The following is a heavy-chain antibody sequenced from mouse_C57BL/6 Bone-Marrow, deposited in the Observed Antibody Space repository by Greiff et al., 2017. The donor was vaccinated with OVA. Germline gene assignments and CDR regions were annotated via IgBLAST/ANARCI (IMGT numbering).Heavy chain of an antibody. V-gene: IGHV14-2*01. D-gene: IGHD1-1*01. CDR3: ARSRYPCYFDV. J-gene: IGHJ1*03. CDR2: IVPEDGDT. CDR1: GFNFKDYY. Sequence: VQLQQSGAELVKPGASVKLSCTASGFNFKDYYMHWVKQRTEQGLEWIGRIVPEDGDTTYASNFQGKATMTADTSSNTAYLQLSSLTSEDTAVYYCARSRYPCYFDVGGTGTAVTVSA.